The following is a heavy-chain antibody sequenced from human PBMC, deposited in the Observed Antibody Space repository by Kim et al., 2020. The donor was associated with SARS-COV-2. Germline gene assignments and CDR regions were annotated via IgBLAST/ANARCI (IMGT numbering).Heavy chain of an antibody. V-gene: IGHV3-23*01. CDR2: ISGSGGST. J-gene: IGHJ4*02. CDR3: AKGPAYYYDSSGYIPFDY. D-gene: IGHD3-22*01. CDR1: GFTFSSYA. Sequence: GGSLRLSCAASGFTFSSYAMSWVRQAPGKGLEWVSAISGSGGSTYYADSVKGRFTISRDNSKNTLYLQMNSLRAEDTAVYYCAKGPAYYYDSSGYIPFDYWGQGTLVTVSS.